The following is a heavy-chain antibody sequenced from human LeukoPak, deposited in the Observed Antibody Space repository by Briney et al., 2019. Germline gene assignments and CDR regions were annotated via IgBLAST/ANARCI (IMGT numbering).Heavy chain of an antibody. CDR2: ISSNGGST. Sequence: GGPLRLSCAASGFTFSSYAMHWVRQAPGKGLEYVSAISSNGGSTYYANSVKGRFTISRDNSKNTLYLQTGSLRAEDMAVYYCARALPYTAIDYWGQGTLVTVSS. J-gene: IGHJ4*02. V-gene: IGHV3-64*01. CDR1: GFTFSSYA. D-gene: IGHD5-18*01. CDR3: ARALPYTAIDY.